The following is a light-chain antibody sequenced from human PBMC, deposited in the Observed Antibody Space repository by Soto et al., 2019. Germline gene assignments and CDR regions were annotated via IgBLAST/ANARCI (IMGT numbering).Light chain of an antibody. CDR2: DVS. Sequence: QSVLTQPASVSGSPGQSITISCTGTSSDVGGYNYVSWYQQHPGKAPKLMIYDVSNRPSGVSNRFSGSTSGNTASLTISGLQAEDEADYYCSSYTGSSTLIFGTGTKVTVL. CDR3: SSYTGSSTLI. J-gene: IGLJ1*01. CDR1: SSDVGGYNY. V-gene: IGLV2-14*01.